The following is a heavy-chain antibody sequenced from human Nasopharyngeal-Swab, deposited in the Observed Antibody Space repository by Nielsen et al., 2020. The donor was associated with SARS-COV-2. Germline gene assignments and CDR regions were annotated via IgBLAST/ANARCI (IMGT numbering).Heavy chain of an antibody. J-gene: IGHJ4*02. Sequence: WVRQAPGQGLEWMGGIIPIFDTANYAQKFQGRVTITADESTSTAYMELSSLRSEDTAVYYCARDQRRGYSGYDHTYFDYWGQGTLGTVSS. CDR3: ARDQRRGYSGYDHTYFDY. V-gene: IGHV1-69*01. CDR2: IIPIFDTA. D-gene: IGHD5-12*01.